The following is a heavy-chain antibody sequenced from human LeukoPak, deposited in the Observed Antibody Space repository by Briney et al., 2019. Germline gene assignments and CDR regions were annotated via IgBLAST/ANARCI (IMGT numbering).Heavy chain of an antibody. CDR1: GFTFNKYA. V-gene: IGHV3-23*01. CDR3: AKDFMGLSRFDS. D-gene: IGHD1-26*01. CDR2: ISGSGESI. J-gene: IGHJ4*02. Sequence: GGSLRLSCAASGFTFNKYAMSWVRQAPGKGLGWVSSISGSGESIYYEDSVKGRFTISRDNSKNTLSLQMDSLRAEDTAVYYCAKDFMGLSRFDSWGQGTLVTVSS.